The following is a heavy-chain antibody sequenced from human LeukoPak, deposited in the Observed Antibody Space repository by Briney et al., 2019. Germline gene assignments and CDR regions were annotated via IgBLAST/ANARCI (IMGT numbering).Heavy chain of an antibody. J-gene: IGHJ4*02. D-gene: IGHD6-19*01. CDR2: INPNSGGT. Sequence: GASVKVSCKASGYTFTGYYMHWVRQAPGQGLEWMGRINPNSGGTNYAHKFQGRVTMTRDTSISTAYMELSRLRSDDTAVYYCARDLRQWLVLPGYWGQGTLVTVSS. V-gene: IGHV1-2*06. CDR3: ARDLRQWLVLPGY. CDR1: GYTFTGYY.